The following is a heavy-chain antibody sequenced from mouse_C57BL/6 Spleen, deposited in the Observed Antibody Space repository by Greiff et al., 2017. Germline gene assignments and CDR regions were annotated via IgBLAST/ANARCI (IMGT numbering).Heavy chain of an antibody. Sequence: DVMLVESGGGLVQPKGSLKLSCAASGFSFNTYAMNWVRQAPGKGLEWVARIRSKSNNYATYYADSVKDRFTISRDDSESMLYLQMNNLKSEDTAMYYCVRQDYGSSYVGFAYWGQGTLVTVSA. CDR2: IRSKSNNYAT. CDR1: GFSFNTYA. CDR3: VRQDYGSSYVGFAY. D-gene: IGHD1-1*01. J-gene: IGHJ3*01. V-gene: IGHV10-1*01.